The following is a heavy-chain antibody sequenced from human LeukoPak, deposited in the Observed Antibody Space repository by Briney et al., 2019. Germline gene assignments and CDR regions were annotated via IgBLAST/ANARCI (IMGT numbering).Heavy chain of an antibody. Sequence: AGGSLRLSCAASGFTLSNYWMTWVRQAPGKGLEWVASIKDDGSAKYYDDSVQGRFSISRGDAKNSLYLQMNSLTFDDTAVYYCARTADGYFDYWGQGTLVTVSS. CDR3: ARTADGYFDY. CDR1: GFTLSNYW. CDR2: IKDDGSAK. V-gene: IGHV3-7*01. D-gene: IGHD2-8*01. J-gene: IGHJ4*02.